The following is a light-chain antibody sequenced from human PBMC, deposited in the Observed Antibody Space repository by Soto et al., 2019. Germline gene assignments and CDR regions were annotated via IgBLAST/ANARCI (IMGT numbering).Light chain of an antibody. CDR1: QNILYSSNNKNY. J-gene: IGKJ2*01. Sequence: DIVMTQSPDSLAVSLGERATINCKSSQNILYSSNNKNYLAWYRQKPGQPPKLLIYWASARESGVPDRISGSGSGTDLTLTISSLQAEDVAVYYCQQYYHTPPYTIGQGTKLEIK. CDR2: WAS. V-gene: IGKV4-1*01. CDR3: QQYYHTPPYT.